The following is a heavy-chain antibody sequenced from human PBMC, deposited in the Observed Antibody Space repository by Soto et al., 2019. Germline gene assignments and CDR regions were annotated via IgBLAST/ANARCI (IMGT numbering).Heavy chain of an antibody. CDR1: GFTFSSYS. CDR3: ARFGKWGGSRAGFDY. D-gene: IGHD3-16*01. J-gene: IGHJ4*02. V-gene: IGHV3-48*01. Sequence: GGSLRLSCAASGFTFSSYSMNWVRQAPGKGLEWVSYISSRSSTIYYADSVKGRFTISRDNAKNSLYLQMNNLRAEDTAIYYCARFGKWGGSRAGFDYWGQGTLVTVSS. CDR2: ISSRSSTI.